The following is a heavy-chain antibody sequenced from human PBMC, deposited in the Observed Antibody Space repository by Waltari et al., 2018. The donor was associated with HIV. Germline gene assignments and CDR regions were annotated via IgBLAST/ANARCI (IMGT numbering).Heavy chain of an antibody. J-gene: IGHJ4*02. CDR3: ARGRVQVRGAMYYFDY. D-gene: IGHD3-10*01. CDR2: MNPNSGNT. Sequence: QVQLVQSGAEVKKTGASVTVYCKASGYTFTSYDINWVRQATGQGLEWMGWMNPNSGNTGYPQKFQGRVTMTRNTSISTAYMELSSLRSEDTAVYYCARGRVQVRGAMYYFDYWGQGTLVTVSS. CDR1: GYTFTSYD. V-gene: IGHV1-8*01.